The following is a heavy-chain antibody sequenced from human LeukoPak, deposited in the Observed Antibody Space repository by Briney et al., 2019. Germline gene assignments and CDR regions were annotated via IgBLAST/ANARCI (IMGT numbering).Heavy chain of an antibody. D-gene: IGHD2-15*01. J-gene: IGHJ4*02. Sequence: PSETLSLTCTVSGGSISSYYWSWIRQPPGKGLEWIGYIYYSGSTNYNPSLKSRVTISVDTSKNQFSLKLSSVTAADTAVYYCARGRGYCSGGSCGRYFDYWGQGTLVTVSS. CDR3: ARGRGYCSGGSCGRYFDY. CDR2: IYYSGST. V-gene: IGHV4-59*01. CDR1: GGSISSYY.